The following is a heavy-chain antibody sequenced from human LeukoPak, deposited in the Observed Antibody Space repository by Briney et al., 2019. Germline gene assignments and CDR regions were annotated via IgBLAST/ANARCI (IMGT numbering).Heavy chain of an antibody. CDR3: ARDHDYGGNPIDY. D-gene: IGHD4-23*01. CDR2: ISSSSSYI. Sequence: GGSLRLSCEASGFTFSSYSMNWVRQAPGKGLEWVSSISSSSSYIYYADSVKGRFTISRDNAKNSLYLQMNSLRAEDTAVYYCARDHDYGGNPIDYWGQGTLVTVSS. J-gene: IGHJ4*02. CDR1: GFTFSSYS. V-gene: IGHV3-21*01.